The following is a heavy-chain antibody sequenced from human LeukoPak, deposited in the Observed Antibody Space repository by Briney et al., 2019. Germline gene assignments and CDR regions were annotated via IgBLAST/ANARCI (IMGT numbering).Heavy chain of an antibody. V-gene: IGHV1-69*04. J-gene: IGHJ4*02. D-gene: IGHD2-21*02. Sequence: GASVKVSCKASGGTFSSYAISWVRQAPGQGLEWMGRIIPIFGIANYAQKLQGRVTITADKSTSTAYMELSSLRSEDTAVYYCARDSPPYCGGDCYPDYWGQGTLVTVSS. CDR1: GGTFSSYA. CDR2: IIPIFGIA. CDR3: ARDSPPYCGGDCYPDY.